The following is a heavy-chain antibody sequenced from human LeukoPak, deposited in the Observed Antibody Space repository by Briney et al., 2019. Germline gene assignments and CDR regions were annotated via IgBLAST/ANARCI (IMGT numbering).Heavy chain of an antibody. J-gene: IGHJ4*02. CDR1: RYTFTGYY. V-gene: IGHV1-2*02. D-gene: IGHD3-9*01. CDR2: INPNSGGT. Sequence: ASVKVSCKASRYTFTGYYMHWVRQAPGQELEWMGWINPNSGGTNYAQKFQDRVTMTRDTSISTVYMELSRLRSDDTAVYYCARSPDILTGEKFDYWGQGTLVTVSS. CDR3: ARSPDILTGEKFDY.